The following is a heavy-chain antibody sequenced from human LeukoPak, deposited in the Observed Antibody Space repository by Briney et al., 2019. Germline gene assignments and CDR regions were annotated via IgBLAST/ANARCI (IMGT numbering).Heavy chain of an antibody. D-gene: IGHD6-19*01. CDR2: INWDGTST. J-gene: IGHJ4*02. CDR3: ASGDMNGWYFDR. CDR1: AFIFHDHG. V-gene: IGHV3-20*04. Sequence: PGGSLRLSCAASAFIFHDHGMSWVRQGPGTGLEWVSGINWDGTSTGYADSVKGRFTISRDNAKNSLYLQMNSLRVEDTALYYCASGDMNGWYFDRWGQGTLVTVSS.